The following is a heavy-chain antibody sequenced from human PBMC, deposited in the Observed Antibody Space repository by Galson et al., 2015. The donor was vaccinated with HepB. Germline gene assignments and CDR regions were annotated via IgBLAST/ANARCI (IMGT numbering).Heavy chain of an antibody. CDR3: ARVSVGGDYGMDAFDI. V-gene: IGHV3-48*03. CDR1: GFTFSSYE. D-gene: IGHD2-21*02. Sequence: SLRLSCAASGFTFSSYEMNWVRQAPGKGLEWVSYISSSGSTIYYADSVKGRFTISRDNAKNSLYLQMNSLRAEDTAVYYCARVSVGGDYGMDAFDIWGQGTMVTVSS. CDR2: ISSSGSTI. J-gene: IGHJ3*02.